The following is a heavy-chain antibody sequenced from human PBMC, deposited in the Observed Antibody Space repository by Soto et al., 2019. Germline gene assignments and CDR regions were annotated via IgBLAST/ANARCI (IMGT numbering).Heavy chain of an antibody. CDR2: IYYRGST. V-gene: IGHV4-31*03. J-gene: IGHJ4*02. Sequence: QVQLQGSGPGLVKPSQTLSLTCTVSGGSISSGGYYWSWIRQHPGKGLEWIGYIYYRGSTYYNPSLKSRVTISVDTSKNQFSLKLSSVTAADTAVYYCAAEVGFGPLFDYWGQGTLVTVSS. CDR1: GGSISSGGYY. CDR3: AAEVGFGPLFDY. D-gene: IGHD3-3*01.